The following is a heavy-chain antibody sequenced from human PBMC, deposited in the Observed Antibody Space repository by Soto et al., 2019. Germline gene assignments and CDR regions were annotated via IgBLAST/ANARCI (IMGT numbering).Heavy chain of an antibody. CDR2: ITDSGGST. J-gene: IGHJ4*02. D-gene: IGHD1-1*01. CDR3: AKLYWNPRYFDY. CDR1: GFTFTNVA. V-gene: IGHV3-23*01. Sequence: LRLSFAASGFTFTNVAMTWVRQAPGKGLEWVSTITDSGGSTDYADSVKGRFTISRDNSKSTLYLQMNNLRADDTAVYYCAKLYWNPRYFDYWGQGARVTVSS.